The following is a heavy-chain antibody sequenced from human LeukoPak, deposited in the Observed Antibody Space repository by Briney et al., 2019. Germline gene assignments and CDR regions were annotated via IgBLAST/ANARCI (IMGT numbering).Heavy chain of an antibody. Sequence: GGSLRLSCAASRFTFSSYAMSWVRQAPGKGLEWVSAISGSGGSTYYADSVKGRFTISRDNSKNTLYLQMNSLRAEDTAVYYCAKEKGYSSSWYSDYWGQGTLVTVSS. CDR1: RFTFSSYA. V-gene: IGHV3-23*01. CDR2: ISGSGGST. J-gene: IGHJ4*02. CDR3: AKEKGYSSSWYSDY. D-gene: IGHD6-13*01.